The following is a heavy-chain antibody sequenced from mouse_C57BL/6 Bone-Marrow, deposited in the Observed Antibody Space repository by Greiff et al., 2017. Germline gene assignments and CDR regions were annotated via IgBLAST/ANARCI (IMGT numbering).Heavy chain of an antibody. CDR1: GFTFSSYA. V-gene: IGHV5-9-1*02. D-gene: IGHD1-1*01. CDR3: TSFTTVVARDFDV. J-gene: IGHJ1*03. CDR2: ISSGGDYI. Sequence: EVHLVESGEGLVKPGGSLKLSCAASGFTFSSYAMSWVRQTPEKRLEWVAYISSGGDYIYYADTVKGRFTISRDNARNTLYLQMSSLKSEDTAMYYCTSFTTVVARDFDVWGTGTTVTVSS.